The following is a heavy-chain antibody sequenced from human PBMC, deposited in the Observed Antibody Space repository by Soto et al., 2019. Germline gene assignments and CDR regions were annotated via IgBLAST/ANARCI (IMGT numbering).Heavy chain of an antibody. D-gene: IGHD2-21*02. CDR3: ARESVALTKDVDY. V-gene: IGHV1-2*04. CDR1: GYTFIDYY. Sequence: QVQLLQSGAEVKKPGASVKVSCKASGYTFIDYYMHWVRQAPGQGPEWMGCINPKGGGTKYAQKFQDWVTMTWDTSISTAYMELNGLRSDDTAVYYCARESVALTKDVDYWGQGTLVTVSS. CDR2: INPKGGGT. J-gene: IGHJ4*02.